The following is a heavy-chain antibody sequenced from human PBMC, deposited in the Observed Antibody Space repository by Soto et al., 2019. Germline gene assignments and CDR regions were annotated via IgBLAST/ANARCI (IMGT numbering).Heavy chain of an antibody. V-gene: IGHV3-33*01. J-gene: IGHJ4*02. CDR2: IWYDGTQK. CDR3: ARAGGTTVTGLWHFDS. D-gene: IGHD4-17*01. CDR1: GFTFNTYS. Sequence: QVQLEESGGGVVQPGRSLRLSCEASGFTFNTYSMHWVRQPPGKGLEWLAAIWYDGTQKYYADSVKGRFIISRDNPKKTLDLEMNSMRAEDTAGYYCARAGGTTVTGLWHFDSWGQGTLVTVSS.